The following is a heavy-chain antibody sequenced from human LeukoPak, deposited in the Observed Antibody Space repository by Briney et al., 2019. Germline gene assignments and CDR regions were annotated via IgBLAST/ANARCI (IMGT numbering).Heavy chain of an antibody. D-gene: IGHD3-22*01. CDR2: INHSGST. V-gene: IGHV4-34*01. CDR3: ARDFRNYYDSSGYYYGDAFDI. Sequence: ASETLSLTCAVYGGSFSGYYWSWIRQPPGKGLEWIGEINHSGSTNYNPSLKSRVTISVDTSKNQFSLKLSSVTAADTAVYYCARDFRNYYDSSGYYYGDAFDIWGQGTMVTVSS. CDR1: GGSFSGYY. J-gene: IGHJ3*02.